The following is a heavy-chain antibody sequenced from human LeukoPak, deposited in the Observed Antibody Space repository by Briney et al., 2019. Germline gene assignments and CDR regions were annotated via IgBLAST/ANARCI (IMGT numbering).Heavy chain of an antibody. CDR2: IIPILGIA. V-gene: IGHV1-69*02. Sequence: SVKVSCKASGGTFSSYTISWVRQAPGQGLEWMGRIIPILGIANYAQKFQGRVTITADKSTSTAYMELSSLRPEGTAVYYCARGLRYFDWLSDAFDIWGQGTMVTVSS. J-gene: IGHJ3*02. D-gene: IGHD3-9*01. CDR3: ARGLRYFDWLSDAFDI. CDR1: GGTFSSYT.